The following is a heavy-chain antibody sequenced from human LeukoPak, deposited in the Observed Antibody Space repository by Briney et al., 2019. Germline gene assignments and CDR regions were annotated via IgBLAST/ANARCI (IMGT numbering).Heavy chain of an antibody. D-gene: IGHD3-22*01. CDR3: ARDPAYDSSGYYYLSLRAFDI. V-gene: IGHV3-66*01. CDR1: GFTFSSYS. Sequence: PGGSLRLSCAASGFTFSSYSMNWVRQAPGKGLEWVSVIYSGGSTYYADSVKGRFTISRDNSKSTLYLQMNSLRAEDTAVYYCARDPAYDSSGYYYLSLRAFDIWGQGTMVTVSS. CDR2: IYSGGST. J-gene: IGHJ3*02.